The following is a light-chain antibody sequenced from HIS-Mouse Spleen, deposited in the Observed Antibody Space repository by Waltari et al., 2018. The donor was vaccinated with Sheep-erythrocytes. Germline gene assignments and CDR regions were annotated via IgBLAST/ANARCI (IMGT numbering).Light chain of an antibody. CDR2: EGS. CDR3: CSYAGSSTPWV. Sequence: QSALTQPASVSGSPGQSITISCPGTSSDVGSYNLVSWYQQHPGKAPKRLIYEGSKRPSGVSNRFSGSKSGNTASLTISGLQAEDEADYYCCSYAGSSTPWVFGGGTKLTVL. CDR1: SSDVGSYNL. V-gene: IGLV2-23*01. J-gene: IGLJ3*02.